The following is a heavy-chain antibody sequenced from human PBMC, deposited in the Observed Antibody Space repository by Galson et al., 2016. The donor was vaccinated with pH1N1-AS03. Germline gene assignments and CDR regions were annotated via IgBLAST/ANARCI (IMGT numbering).Heavy chain of an antibody. CDR3: SRGDYCSSTSCFWPPLYGMDV. Sequence: SLRLSCAASGFTFTNYSMNWVRQAPGQGLEWVSSISSSTSYIYYGDSVKGRFTISRDNVKNSLYLQMTSLRAEDKAVYYCSRGDYCSSTSCFWPPLYGMDVWGQGTTVTVSS. V-gene: IGHV3-21*01. D-gene: IGHD2-2*01. CDR1: GFTFTNYS. J-gene: IGHJ6*02. CDR2: ISSSTSYI.